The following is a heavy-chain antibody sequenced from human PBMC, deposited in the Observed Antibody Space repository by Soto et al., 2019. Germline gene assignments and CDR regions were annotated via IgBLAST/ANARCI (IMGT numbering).Heavy chain of an antibody. CDR3: ARENCSSTSCYDAFDI. D-gene: IGHD2-2*01. Sequence: SETLSLTCAVYGGSFSGYYWSWIRQPPGKGLEWIGEINHSGSTNYNPSLKSRITISVDTSKNQSSLKLSSVTAADTAVYYCARENCSSTSCYDAFDIWGQGTMVTVSS. CDR2: INHSGST. J-gene: IGHJ3*02. V-gene: IGHV4-34*01. CDR1: GGSFSGYY.